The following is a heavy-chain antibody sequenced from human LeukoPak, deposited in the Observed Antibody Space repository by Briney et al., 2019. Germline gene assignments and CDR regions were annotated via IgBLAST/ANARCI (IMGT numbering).Heavy chain of an antibody. CDR1: GFTFDVYA. J-gene: IGHJ6*03. CDR2: ISWNSGSI. V-gene: IGHV3-9*01. Sequence: GGSLRLSCAAPGFTFDVYAMHWVRQAPGKGLEWVSGISWNSGSIGYADSVKGRFTISRDNAKNSLYLQMNSLRAEDTALYYCAKDRTDCTGGSCYSLYYYYYMDVWGKGTTVTVSS. D-gene: IGHD2-15*01. CDR3: AKDRTDCTGGSCYSLYYYYYMDV.